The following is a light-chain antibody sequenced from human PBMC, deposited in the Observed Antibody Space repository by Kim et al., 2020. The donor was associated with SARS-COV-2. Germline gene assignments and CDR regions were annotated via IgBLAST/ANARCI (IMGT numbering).Light chain of an antibody. CDR2: GAS. J-gene: IGKJ2*01. Sequence: SASIGDRVTITCRASQDIINALPWFRQKPGKAPESLIYGASTLRSGVPSKFSGSGSGTDFTLTISSLQPEDFATYYCQQYRAYPVAFGQGTKLEI. CDR3: QQYRAYPVA. CDR1: QDIINA. V-gene: IGKV1-16*02.